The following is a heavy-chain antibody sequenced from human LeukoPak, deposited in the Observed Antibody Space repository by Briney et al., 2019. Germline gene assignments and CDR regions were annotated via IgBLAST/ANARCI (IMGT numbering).Heavy chain of an antibody. CDR2: IYTSGST. Sequence: KPSETLSLTCTVSGGSISSGSYYWSWIRQPAGKGLEWIGRIYTSGSTNYNPSLKSRVTISVDTSKNHFSLKLRSVTAADTAVYYCAKDHYDSSGYPFDYWGQGTLVTVSS. D-gene: IGHD3-22*01. CDR1: GGSISSGSYY. J-gene: IGHJ4*02. CDR3: AKDHYDSSGYPFDY. V-gene: IGHV4-61*02.